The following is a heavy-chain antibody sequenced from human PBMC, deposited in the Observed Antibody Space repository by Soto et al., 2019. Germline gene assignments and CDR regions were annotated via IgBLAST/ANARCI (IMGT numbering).Heavy chain of an antibody. Sequence: ASVKVSCKVSGYTLTELSMHWVRQAPGKGLEWMGGFDPEDGETIYGQKFQGRVTMTGDTSTDTAYMELSSLRSEDTAVYYCATDLRAVGLFDYWGQGTLVTVSS. V-gene: IGHV1-24*01. CDR1: GYTLTELS. CDR3: ATDLRAVGLFDY. J-gene: IGHJ4*02. D-gene: IGHD4-17*01. CDR2: FDPEDGET.